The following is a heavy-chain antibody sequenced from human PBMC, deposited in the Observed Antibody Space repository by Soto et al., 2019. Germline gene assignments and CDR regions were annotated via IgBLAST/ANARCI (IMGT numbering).Heavy chain of an antibody. Sequence: QVQLQESGPGLVKPSQTLSLTCTVSGGSISSGGYYWSWIRQHPGKGLEWIGYIYYSGSTYYNPSLTSRVTISVDTSKNQFSLKLSSVPAADTAVYYCAREGGIVGATAADYWGQGTLVTVSS. V-gene: IGHV4-31*03. CDR2: IYYSGST. J-gene: IGHJ4*02. D-gene: IGHD1-26*01. CDR3: AREGGIVGATAADY. CDR1: GGSISSGGYY.